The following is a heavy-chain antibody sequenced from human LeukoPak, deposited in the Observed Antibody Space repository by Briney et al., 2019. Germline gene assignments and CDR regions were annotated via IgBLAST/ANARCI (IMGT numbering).Heavy chain of an antibody. CDR1: GFTFSTYS. V-gene: IGHV3-21*01. CDR3: ARDYQSIPGGYYYMDV. J-gene: IGHJ6*03. Sequence: PGGSLRLSCEASGFTFSTYSMNWVRQAPGKGLEWVSSISSRIDYTYYADSVKGRFTISRDNAKNSLYLQMNSLRVEDTAVYYCARDYQSIPGGYYYMDVWGKGTTVTVSS. D-gene: IGHD2-2*01. CDR2: ISSRIDYT.